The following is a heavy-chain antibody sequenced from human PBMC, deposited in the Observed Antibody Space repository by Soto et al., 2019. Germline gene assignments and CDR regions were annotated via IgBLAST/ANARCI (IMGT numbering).Heavy chain of an antibody. Sequence: SETLSLTCSVSGDSISRSFWGWSRQSPGKGLQYIGYISDSGVTDYDPSLKSRVTISVDTSKNQFSLKLTSVTAADTAVYYCARDGRYCSSTSCRGVWYFDLWGRGTLVTVSS. CDR2: ISDSGVT. V-gene: IGHV4-59*12. CDR1: GDSISRSF. D-gene: IGHD2-2*01. CDR3: ARDGRYCSSTSCRGVWYFDL. J-gene: IGHJ2*01.